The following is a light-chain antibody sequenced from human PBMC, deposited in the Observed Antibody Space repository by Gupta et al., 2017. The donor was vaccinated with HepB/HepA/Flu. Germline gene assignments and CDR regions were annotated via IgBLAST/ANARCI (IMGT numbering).Light chain of an antibody. J-gene: IGLJ3*02. Sequence: HSALTQPASVSGSPGQSVTISCTGSSSDIGTYNFVSWYQQHPGKVPKLVIYDVNSRPSGVYTRFFGFRSGNTASLTISGRQAEDEADYYCCSDTGTGITWVYGGGTNFTVL. CDR3: CSDTGTGITWV. CDR2: DVN. V-gene: IGLV2-14*03. CDR1: SSDIGTYNF.